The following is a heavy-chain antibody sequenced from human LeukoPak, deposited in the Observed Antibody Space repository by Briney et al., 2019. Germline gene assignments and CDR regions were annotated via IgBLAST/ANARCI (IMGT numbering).Heavy chain of an antibody. CDR3: ARDYGGSSPFDY. Sequence: GALRLSCAASGFTFSSYEMHWVRQAPGKGLEWVSYISSSGSTIYYADSVKGRFTISRDNAKNSLYLQMNSLRAEDTAVYYCARDYGGSSPFDYWGQGTLVTVSS. D-gene: IGHD4-23*01. CDR1: GFTFSSYE. V-gene: IGHV3-48*03. J-gene: IGHJ4*02. CDR2: ISSSGSTI.